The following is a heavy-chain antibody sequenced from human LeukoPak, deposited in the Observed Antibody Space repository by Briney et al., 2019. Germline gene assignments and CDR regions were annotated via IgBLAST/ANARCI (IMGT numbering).Heavy chain of an antibody. CDR2: IYYSGST. D-gene: IGHD2-2*01. J-gene: IGHJ6*02. V-gene: IGHV4-61*08. CDR1: GGSISSGGYY. Sequence: KPSETLSLTCTVSGGSISSGGYYWSWIRQPPGKGLEWIGYIYYSGSTNYNPSLKSRVTISVDTSKNQFSLKLSSVTAADTAVYYCARVAFCSSTSCPLGSMDVWGQGTTVTVSS. CDR3: ARVAFCSSTSCPLGSMDV.